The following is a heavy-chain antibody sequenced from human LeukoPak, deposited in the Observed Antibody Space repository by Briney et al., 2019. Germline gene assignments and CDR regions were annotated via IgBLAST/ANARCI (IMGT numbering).Heavy chain of an antibody. CDR2: INHSGST. CDR3: ARSIAAAADY. Sequence: PSETLSLTCTVSGYSISSSYYWSWIRQPPGKGLEWIGEINHSGSTNYNPSLKSRVTISVDTSKNQFSLKLSSVTAADTAVYYCARSIAAAADYWGQGTLVTVSS. J-gene: IGHJ4*02. V-gene: IGHV4-38-2*02. CDR1: GYSISSSYY. D-gene: IGHD6-13*01.